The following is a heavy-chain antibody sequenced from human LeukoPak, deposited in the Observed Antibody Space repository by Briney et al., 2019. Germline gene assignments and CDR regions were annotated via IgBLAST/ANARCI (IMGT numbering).Heavy chain of an antibody. V-gene: IGHV4-59*01. CDR2: IYYSGST. CDR3: ARVIVVAAAGDAFDT. D-gene: IGHD6-13*01. Sequence: PSETLSLTCTVSGGSISSYYWSWIRQPPGKGLEWIGYIYYSGSTNYNPSLKSRVTISVDTSKNQFSLKLSSVTAADAAVYYCARVIVVAAAGDAFDTWGQGTMVTVSS. CDR1: GGSISSYY. J-gene: IGHJ3*02.